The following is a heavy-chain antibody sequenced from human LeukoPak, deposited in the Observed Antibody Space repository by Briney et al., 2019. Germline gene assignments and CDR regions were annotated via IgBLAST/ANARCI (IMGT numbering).Heavy chain of an antibody. CDR2: IYYSGST. CDR1: GGSISSYY. V-gene: IGHV4-59*01. CDR3: ARDSEGQWLVSGFDY. Sequence: SETLSPTCTVSGGSISSYYWSWIRQPPGKGLEWIGYIYYSGSTNYNPSLKSRVTISVDTSKNQFSLKLSSVTAADTAVYYCARDSEGQWLVSGFDYWGQGTLVTVSS. D-gene: IGHD6-19*01. J-gene: IGHJ4*02.